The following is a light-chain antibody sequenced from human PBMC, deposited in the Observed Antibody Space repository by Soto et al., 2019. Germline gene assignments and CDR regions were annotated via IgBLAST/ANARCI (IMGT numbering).Light chain of an antibody. Sequence: DIVMTQSPDSLAVSLGERATINCKSSQSVLYSSNNKNYLAWYQQKPGQPPKLLIYWASTRESGVPDRFSGSGYGTDFTLTISSLQAEDVAVYYCQQYYSTPFTFGPGTKLDIK. J-gene: IGKJ3*01. CDR2: WAS. CDR3: QQYYSTPFT. CDR1: QSVLYSSNNKNY. V-gene: IGKV4-1*01.